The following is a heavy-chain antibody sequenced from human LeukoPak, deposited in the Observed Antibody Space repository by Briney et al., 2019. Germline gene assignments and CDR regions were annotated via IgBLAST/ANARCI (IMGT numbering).Heavy chain of an antibody. CDR3: AKDRLTYYYYGMDV. Sequence: GGSLRLSCAASGFTFSGYTMNWVRQAPGKGLEWVACITTRSSYMYYADSVKGRFTISRDNAKNSLYLQMNSLRAEDTAVYYCAKDRLTYYYYGMDVWGQGTTVTVSS. D-gene: IGHD2-15*01. J-gene: IGHJ6*02. CDR2: ITTRSSYM. CDR1: GFTFSGYT. V-gene: IGHV3-21*01.